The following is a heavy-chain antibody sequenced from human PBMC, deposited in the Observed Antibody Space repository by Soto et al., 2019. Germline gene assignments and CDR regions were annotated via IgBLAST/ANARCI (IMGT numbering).Heavy chain of an antibody. J-gene: IGHJ6*02. CDR1: GFTFSSYE. D-gene: IGHD3-3*01. CDR2: ISSSGSTI. V-gene: IGHV3-48*03. Sequence: EVQLVESGGGLVQPGGSLRLSCAASGFTFSSYEMNWVRQAPGKGLEWVSYISSSGSTIYYADSVKGRFTISRDNAKNALYLQMNSLRAEDTAVYYCARSDFWSGDYGMDVWGQGTTVTVSS. CDR3: ARSDFWSGDYGMDV.